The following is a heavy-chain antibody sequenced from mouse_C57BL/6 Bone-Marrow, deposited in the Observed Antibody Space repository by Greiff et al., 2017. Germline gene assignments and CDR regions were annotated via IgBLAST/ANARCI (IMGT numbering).Heavy chain of an antibody. CDR3: ARPLLRYPFYAMDY. V-gene: IGHV1-19*01. D-gene: IGHD1-1*01. CDR1: GYTFTDYY. J-gene: IGHJ4*01. Sequence: EVQLQQSGPVLVKPGASVKMSCKASGYTFTDYYMNWVKQSPGKSLEWIGVINPYNGGTSYNQKFKGKATLTVDKSSSTAYMELNSLTSEDSAVYYCARPLLRYPFYAMDYWGQGTSVTVSS. CDR2: INPYNGGT.